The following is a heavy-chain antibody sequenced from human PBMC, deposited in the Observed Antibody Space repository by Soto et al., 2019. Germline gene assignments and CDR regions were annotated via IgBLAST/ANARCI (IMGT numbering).Heavy chain of an antibody. J-gene: IGHJ5*02. CDR1: GFPFTNAW. CDR3: TTYDYIWGSDLYRWPS. Sequence: GGSLRLSCAASGFPFTNAWMSWVRQVPGKGLEWIARVLSKAEGGETDYAAPVEDSFTISRDDSRNTLHLQMNSLRTEDTAVYYCTTYDYIWGSDLYRWPSWGQGALVTASS. V-gene: IGHV3-15*01. CDR2: VLSKAEGGET. D-gene: IGHD3-16*02.